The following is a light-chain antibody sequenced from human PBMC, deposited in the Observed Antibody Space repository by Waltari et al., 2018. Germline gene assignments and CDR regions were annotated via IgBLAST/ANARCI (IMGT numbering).Light chain of an antibody. V-gene: IGKV1D-16*01. CDR3: QQYNSYSMYT. CDR1: QGIRSW. J-gene: IGKJ2*01. Sequence: DIQMTQSPPSVSASVGDRVTITCRASQGIRSWLAWYQQKPGKAPKLLIYAASSLQGGVPSRFSGSGSGTEFTLTISSLQPDDFATYYCQQYNSYSMYTFGQGTKLEIK. CDR2: AAS.